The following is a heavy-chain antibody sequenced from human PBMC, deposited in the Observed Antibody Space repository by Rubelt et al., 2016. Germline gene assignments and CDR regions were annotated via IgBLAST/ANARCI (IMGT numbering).Heavy chain of an antibody. Sequence: QVQLVQSGPEVKKPGASVKVSCKASGYSFIRSYMNWVRQAPGQGPEWMGMINPNAGNTNYAQKFQGRVTMTSVRATCTVYMGLRSVAAEYTAVYYCARGGIYSPDYWGQGTLVTVSS. CDR2: INPNAGNT. CDR3: ARGGIYSPDY. D-gene: IGHD1-26*01. V-gene: IGHV1-46*01. CDR1: GYSFIRSY. J-gene: IGHJ4*02.